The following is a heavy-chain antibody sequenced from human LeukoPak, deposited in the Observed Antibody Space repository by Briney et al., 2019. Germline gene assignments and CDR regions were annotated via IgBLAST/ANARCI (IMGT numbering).Heavy chain of an antibody. CDR1: GFTFSSYE. J-gene: IGHJ4*02. V-gene: IGHV3-23*01. D-gene: IGHD3-10*01. CDR3: AKSRGSGLFDY. CDR2: ISGSGGST. Sequence: PGGSLRLSCAASGFTFSSYEMNWVRQAPGKGLQWVSGISGSGGSTYYADSVKGRFTISRDNSKNTLYVQMNSLRAEDTAVYYCAKSRGSGLFDYWGQGTLVTVAS.